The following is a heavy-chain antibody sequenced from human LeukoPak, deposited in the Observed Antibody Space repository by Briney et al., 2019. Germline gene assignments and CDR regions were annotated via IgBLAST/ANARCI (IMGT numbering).Heavy chain of an antibody. CDR1: GYTFTSSG. Sequence: ASVKVSCKASGYTFTSSGISWVRQAPGQGLEWMGWISPYNGNTNYAQKLQGRVTMTTDTSTSTTYMELSSLRSEDTAVYYCAREGDYYYYYGMDVWGQGTTVTVSS. CDR2: ISPYNGNT. CDR3: AREGDYYYYYGMDV. V-gene: IGHV1-18*01. J-gene: IGHJ6*02. D-gene: IGHD3-16*01.